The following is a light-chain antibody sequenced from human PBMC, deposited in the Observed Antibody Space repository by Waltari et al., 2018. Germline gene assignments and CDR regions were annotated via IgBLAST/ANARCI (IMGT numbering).Light chain of an antibody. CDR3: MQGLQHPWT. CDR1: QSLQYSDGKTY. Sequence: EIVMTQTPLSLSVTPGQPAPIPCKSSQSLQYSDGKTYLSWYLQRPGQSPQLLISLVSSPFSGVPDRFSGSGSDKDFTLKISRVEADDVGVYYCMQGLQHPWTFGQGTKVEI. CDR2: LVS. J-gene: IGKJ1*01. V-gene: IGKV2-29*02.